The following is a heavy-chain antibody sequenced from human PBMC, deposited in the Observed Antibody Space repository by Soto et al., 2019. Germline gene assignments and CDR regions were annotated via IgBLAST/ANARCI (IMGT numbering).Heavy chain of an antibody. V-gene: IGHV1-46*01. CDR2: INPSGGST. CDR1: GYTFTSYY. Sequence: ASVKVSCKASGYTFTSYYMHWGRQAPGQGLEWMGIINPSGGSTSYAQKFQGRVTMTRDTSTSTVHMELRSLRSDDTAVYYCARESSSWYDYYYGMDVWGQGTTVTVSS. CDR3: ARESSSWYDYYYGMDV. D-gene: IGHD6-13*01. J-gene: IGHJ6*02.